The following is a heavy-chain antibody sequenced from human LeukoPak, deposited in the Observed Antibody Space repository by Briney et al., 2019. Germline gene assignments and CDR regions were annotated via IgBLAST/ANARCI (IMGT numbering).Heavy chain of an antibody. CDR2: ISGSGSST. J-gene: IGHJ4*02. Sequence: PGGSLRLSCAASGFTFSSYAMSWVRQAPGKGLEWVSVISGSGSSTNHADSVKGRFTISRDNSKNTLYLQMNSLRAEDTAVYYCAKDPLPSAVTTRTEPDYWGQGALVTVSS. CDR3: AKDPLPSAVTTRTEPDY. V-gene: IGHV3-23*01. CDR1: GFTFSSYA. D-gene: IGHD4-17*01.